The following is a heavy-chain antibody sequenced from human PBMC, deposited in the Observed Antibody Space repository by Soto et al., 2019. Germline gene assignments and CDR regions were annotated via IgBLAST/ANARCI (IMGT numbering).Heavy chain of an antibody. D-gene: IGHD2-15*01. CDR3: ARRYSTSPDY. CDR2: IYPDDSDT. V-gene: IGHV5-51*01. J-gene: IGHJ4*02. Sequence: GEAVKISCKGSGYNFTNYWVGWVRQLPGKGLEWMGIIYPDDSDTRYSPSFQGQVIISADKSINTAYLQWSSLKATDSGMYYCARRYSTSPDYWGQGTQVTVSS. CDR1: GYNFTNYW.